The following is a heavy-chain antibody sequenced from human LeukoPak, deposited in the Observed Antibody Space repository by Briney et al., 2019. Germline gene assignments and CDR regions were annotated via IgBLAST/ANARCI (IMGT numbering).Heavy chain of an antibody. J-gene: IGHJ5*02. D-gene: IGHD2-15*01. Sequence: ASVKVSCKASGYTFTSYGISWVRQAPGQGLEWMGWISGYNGNTNYAQNLQGRVTMTTDTSTSTVYMELRSLRSDDTAVYYCARGYCSGGSCYSGSQNWFDPWGQGTLVTVSS. V-gene: IGHV1-18*01. CDR1: GYTFTSYG. CDR3: ARGYCSGGSCYSGSQNWFDP. CDR2: ISGYNGNT.